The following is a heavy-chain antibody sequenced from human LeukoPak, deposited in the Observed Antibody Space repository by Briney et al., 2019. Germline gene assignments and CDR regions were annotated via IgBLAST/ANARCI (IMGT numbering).Heavy chain of an antibody. D-gene: IGHD6-19*01. Sequence: TGGSLRLSCAASGFIFSNYWMGWVRQAPGKGLEWVANIKQDGSEIYYVDSVKGRFTISRDTAKDSLYLQMNSLRAEDTAVYYCAKGIYSSGWSYFDYWGHGTLVTVSS. CDR3: AKGIYSSGWSYFDY. CDR1: GFIFSNYW. J-gene: IGHJ4*01. V-gene: IGHV3-7*03. CDR2: IKQDGSEI.